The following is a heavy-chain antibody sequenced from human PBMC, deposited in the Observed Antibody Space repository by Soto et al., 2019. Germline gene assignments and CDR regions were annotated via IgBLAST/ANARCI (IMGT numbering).Heavy chain of an antibody. Sequence: QLQLQESGPGLVKPSETLSLTCTVSGGSISSSSYYWGWIRQPPGKGLEWIGSIYYSGSTYYNPSLKSRVTISAGTSKNQFSLKLSSVTAADTAVYYCARRRYCISTSCYEGRYCSGGSCYSAVEELDYWGQGTLVTVSS. CDR3: ARRRYCISTSCYEGRYCSGGSCYSAVEELDY. V-gene: IGHV4-39*01. CDR2: IYYSGST. D-gene: IGHD2-15*01. CDR1: GGSISSSSYY. J-gene: IGHJ4*02.